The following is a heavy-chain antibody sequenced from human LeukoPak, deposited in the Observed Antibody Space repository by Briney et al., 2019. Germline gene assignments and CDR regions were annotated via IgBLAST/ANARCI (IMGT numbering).Heavy chain of an antibody. J-gene: IGHJ4*02. Sequence: PGGSLRLSCAASGFTFSSYSMNWVRQVPGKGLEWVSSISSSSSYIYYADSVKGRFTISRDNAKNSLYLQMNSLRAEDTAVYYCARQWDGGSIISPIDYWGQGTLVTVSS. V-gene: IGHV3-21*01. CDR2: ISSSSSYI. D-gene: IGHD4-23*01. CDR1: GFTFSSYS. CDR3: ARQWDGGSIISPIDY.